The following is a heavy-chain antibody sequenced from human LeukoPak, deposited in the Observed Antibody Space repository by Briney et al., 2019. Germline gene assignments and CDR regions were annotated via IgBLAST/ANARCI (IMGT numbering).Heavy chain of an antibody. Sequence: PAETLSLTCAVYGGSFSGYYWSWIRQPPGKGLEWIGEINHSGSTNYNPSLKSRVTISVDTSKNRFSLKLSYVTAADTAVYYCARASGHTFYYYNYFMDVWGKGTTVSVSS. V-gene: IGHV4-34*01. D-gene: IGHD1-14*01. J-gene: IGHJ6*03. CDR3: ARASGHTFYYYNYFMDV. CDR1: GGSFSGYY. CDR2: INHSGST.